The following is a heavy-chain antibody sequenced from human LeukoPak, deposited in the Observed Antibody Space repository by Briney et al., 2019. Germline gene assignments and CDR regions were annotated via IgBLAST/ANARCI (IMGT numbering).Heavy chain of an antibody. Sequence: SVKVSCKASGGTFSSYAISWVRQAPGQGLEWIGGIIPIFGTANYAQKFQGRVTITTDESTSTAYMELSSLRSEDTAVYYCASRYCSGGSCYGWYFDLWGRGTLVTVSS. J-gene: IGHJ2*01. CDR2: IIPIFGTA. V-gene: IGHV1-69*05. CDR3: ASRYCSGGSCYGWYFDL. CDR1: GGTFSSYA. D-gene: IGHD2-15*01.